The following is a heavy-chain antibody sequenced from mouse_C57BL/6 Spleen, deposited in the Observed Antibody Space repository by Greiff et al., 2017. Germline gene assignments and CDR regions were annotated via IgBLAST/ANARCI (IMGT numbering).Heavy chain of an antibody. Sequence: VQLQQSGPELVKPGASVKISCKASGYAFSSSWMNWVKQRPGKGLEWIGRIYPGDGDTNYNGKLKGKATLTADKSSSTAYMQLSSLTSEDSAVYFCARGGSSGSFAYWGQGTLVTVSA. D-gene: IGHD3-2*02. J-gene: IGHJ3*01. CDR1: GYAFSSSW. CDR2: IYPGDGDT. V-gene: IGHV1-82*01. CDR3: ARGGSSGSFAY.